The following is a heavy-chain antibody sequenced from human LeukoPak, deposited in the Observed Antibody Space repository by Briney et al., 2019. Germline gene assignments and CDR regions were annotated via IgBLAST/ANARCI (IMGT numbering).Heavy chain of an antibody. V-gene: IGHV4-39*01. D-gene: IGHD2-2*01. CDR3: AKTGRFCSATSCYPFDF. CDR1: GASINSDNYC. Sequence: SETLSLTCTVSGASINSDNYCWGWIRQSPGKGLEWIGTIYNTATTYCNPTVMGRVTISGDSSRNQFFLKLTSVSASDTAVYYCAKTGRFCSATSCYPFDFWGQGTLVTVSS. J-gene: IGHJ4*02. CDR2: IYNTATT.